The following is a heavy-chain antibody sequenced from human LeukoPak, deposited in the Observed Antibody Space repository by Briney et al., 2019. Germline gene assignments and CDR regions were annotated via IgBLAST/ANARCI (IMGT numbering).Heavy chain of an antibody. J-gene: IGHJ4*02. Sequence: GESLRLSCAASEFTVSSNYMSWVRQAPGKGLEWVSVIYSGGTTYYADSVKGRFTISRDNSKNTLYLQMNSLRADDTAVYYCASGVRGVMIETWGQGTLVTVSS. V-gene: IGHV3-53*01. CDR1: EFTVSSNY. CDR2: IYSGGTT. D-gene: IGHD3-10*01. CDR3: ASGVRGVMIET.